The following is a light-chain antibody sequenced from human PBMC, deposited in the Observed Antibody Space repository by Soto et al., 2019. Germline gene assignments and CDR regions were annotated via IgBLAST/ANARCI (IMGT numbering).Light chain of an antibody. V-gene: IGKV3-20*01. CDR1: QSVSSSY. J-gene: IGKJ1*01. CDR2: GVS. Sequence: EIVLTQSPGTLSLSPGERATLSCRASQSVSSSYLGWYQQKPGQAPRLLMYGVSSRATGIPERFSGSGSGTDFTLTISRLEPEDFAVYYCQQYGSSPRTFGQGTKVEIK. CDR3: QQYGSSPRT.